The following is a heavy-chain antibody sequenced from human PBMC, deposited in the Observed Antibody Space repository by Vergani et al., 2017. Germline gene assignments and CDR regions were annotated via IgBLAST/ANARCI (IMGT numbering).Heavy chain of an antibody. D-gene: IGHD2-2*01. CDR2: IYYSGST. CDR1: GGPISSGGYY. CDR3: ARVFRVSTRWLDV. J-gene: IGHJ6*04. Sequence: QVQLQESGPGLVKPSQTLSLTCTVSGGPISSGGYYWSWIRQHPGKGLEWIGYIYYSGSTYYNPSLKSRVTISVDTSKNKFSLKLSSVTAADTAVYYCARVFRVSTRWLDVWGKGTTVTVSS. V-gene: IGHV4-31*03.